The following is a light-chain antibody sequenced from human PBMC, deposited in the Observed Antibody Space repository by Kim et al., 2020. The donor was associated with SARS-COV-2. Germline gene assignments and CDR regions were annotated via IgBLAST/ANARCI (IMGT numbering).Light chain of an antibody. CDR3: QQYFTAPLT. CDR1: QSVTANK. J-gene: IGKJ4*01. Sequence: LSPRERATLSCRASQSVTANKLAWIQQKPGQAPRFLIYRASSRATGIPDRFSGSGSGTDFTLTISRLEPEDFAVYYCQQYFTAPLTVGGGTKLEIK. V-gene: IGKV3-20*01. CDR2: RAS.